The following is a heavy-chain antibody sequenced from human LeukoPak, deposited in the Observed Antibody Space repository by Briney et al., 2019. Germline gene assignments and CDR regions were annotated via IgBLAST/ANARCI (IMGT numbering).Heavy chain of an antibody. J-gene: IGHJ5*02. CDR1: GGSISSYY. Sequence: SETLSLTCTVSGGSISSYYWSWIRQPAGKGLEWIGRIYTSGSTNYNPSLKSRITMSVDTSKNQFSLKLSSVTAADTAVYYCARAISYYDSSGYYPYNRFDPWGQGTLVTVSS. D-gene: IGHD3-22*01. CDR3: ARAISYYDSSGYYPYNRFDP. V-gene: IGHV4-4*07. CDR2: IYTSGST.